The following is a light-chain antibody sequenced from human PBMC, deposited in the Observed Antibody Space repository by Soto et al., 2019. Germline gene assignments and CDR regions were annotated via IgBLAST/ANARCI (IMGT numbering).Light chain of an antibody. J-gene: IGLJ1*01. CDR1: SSDVGGYNY. CDR3: SSYTRSSTLYV. V-gene: IGLV2-14*01. Sequence: QSVLTQPAFVSGSPGQSITISCTGTSSDVGGYNYVSWYQQHPGKAPKLMIYDVSNRPSGVSNRFSGSKSGNTASLTISGLQAEDEADYYCSSYTRSSTLYVFGTGTKVTVL. CDR2: DVS.